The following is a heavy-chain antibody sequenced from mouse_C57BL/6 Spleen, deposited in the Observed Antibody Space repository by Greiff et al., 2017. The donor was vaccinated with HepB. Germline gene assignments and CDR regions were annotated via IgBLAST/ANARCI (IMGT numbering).Heavy chain of an antibody. CDR3: ARRRDYYGSSYFDY. J-gene: IGHJ2*01. CDR1: GYTFTDYY. CDR2: INPNNGGT. D-gene: IGHD1-1*01. Sequence: EVQLQQSGPELVKPGASVKISCKASGYTFTDYYMNWVKQSHGKSLEWIGDINPNNGGTSYNQKFKGKDTLTVDKSSSTAYMELRSRTSEDSAVYYCARRRDYYGSSYFDYWGQGTTLTVSS. V-gene: IGHV1-26*01.